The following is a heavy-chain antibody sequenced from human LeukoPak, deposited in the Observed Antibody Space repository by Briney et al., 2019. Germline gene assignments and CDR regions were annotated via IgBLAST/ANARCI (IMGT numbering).Heavy chain of an antibody. Sequence: SETLSLTCTVSGGSISSYYWSWIRQPPGEGLEWIGYIYTSGSTNYNPSLKSRVTISVDTSKNQFSLKLSSVTAADTAVYYCASSPAADLFDYWGQGTLVTVSS. V-gene: IGHV4-4*09. CDR1: GGSISSYY. D-gene: IGHD2-2*01. J-gene: IGHJ4*02. CDR2: IYTSGST. CDR3: ASSPAADLFDY.